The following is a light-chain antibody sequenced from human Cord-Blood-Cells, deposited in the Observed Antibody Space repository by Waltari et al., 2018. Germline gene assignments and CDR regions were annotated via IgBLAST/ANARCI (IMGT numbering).Light chain of an antibody. CDR1: SIDVCGHNY. V-gene: IGLV2-14*01. Sequence: QSALPQPASVSGSPGQSIPISCTGTSIDVCGHNYGPWYQQHPGKAPKLMIYDVSNRPSGVSNRFSGSKSVNTASLTISGLQAEDEADYYCSSYTSSSTLVFGTGTKVTVL. J-gene: IGLJ1*01. CDR2: DVS. CDR3: SSYTSSSTLV.